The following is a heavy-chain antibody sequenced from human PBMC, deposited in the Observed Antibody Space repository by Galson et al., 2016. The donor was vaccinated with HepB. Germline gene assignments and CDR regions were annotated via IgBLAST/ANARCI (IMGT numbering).Heavy chain of an antibody. CDR1: GFTFSSYK. Sequence: SLRLSCAASGFTFSSYKMHWVRQAPGKGLDWVAVILDDGSDKYYADSVKGRFTISRDNSKNTLYLQMNSLRAEDTAVYYCARDQCGRGSGWYSACGRGGQGTLVRVST. CDR2: ILDDGSDK. V-gene: IGHV3-30*04. D-gene: IGHD6-13*01. J-gene: IGHJ4*02. CDR3: ARDQCGRGSGWYSACGR.